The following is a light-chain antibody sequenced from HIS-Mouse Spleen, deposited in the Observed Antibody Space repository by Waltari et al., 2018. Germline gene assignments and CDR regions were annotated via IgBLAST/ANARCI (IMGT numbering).Light chain of an antibody. V-gene: IGLV3-25*03. CDR3: QSADSSGTGWV. CDR2: KDS. J-gene: IGLJ3*02. Sequence: SYELTQPPSVSVSPGQTARITCSGDALPKQYAYWYQQKPGQAPVLVGYKDSERPSGIPERFSGSSSGTTVTLTISGVQAEDEADYYCQSADSSGTGWVFGGGTKLTVL. CDR1: ALPKQY.